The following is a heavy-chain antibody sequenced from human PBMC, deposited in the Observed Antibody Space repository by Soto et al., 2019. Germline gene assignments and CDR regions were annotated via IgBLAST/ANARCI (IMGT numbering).Heavy chain of an antibody. CDR2: ISSSGAFT. V-gene: IGHV3-23*01. D-gene: IGHD3-10*01. Sequence: EVQLLESGGGLVQPGGALRLSCAVSGFTFNSNDMTWVRQAPGKGLEWVSTISSSGAFTYHADSVRGRLTISRDNSKTTVYLHMNSLRAEDTAVYYCVKHQVSLVRGISPFAYWGQGALVTVSS. CDR1: GFTFNSND. J-gene: IGHJ4*02. CDR3: VKHQVSLVRGISPFAY.